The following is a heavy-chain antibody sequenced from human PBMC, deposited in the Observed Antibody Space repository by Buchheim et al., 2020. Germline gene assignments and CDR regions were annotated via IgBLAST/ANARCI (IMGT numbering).Heavy chain of an antibody. CDR1: GFTFSSYG. CDR3: AKDRSSGWYVRPYYYYYGMDV. Sequence: QVQLVESGGGVVQPGRSLRLSCAASGFTFSSYGMHWVRQAPGKGLEWVAVISYDGSNKYYADSVKGRCTISRDNSKNKLYLQMNSLRAEDTAVYYCAKDRSSGWYVRPYYYYYGMDVWGQGTT. CDR2: ISYDGSNK. V-gene: IGHV3-30*18. D-gene: IGHD6-19*01. J-gene: IGHJ6*02.